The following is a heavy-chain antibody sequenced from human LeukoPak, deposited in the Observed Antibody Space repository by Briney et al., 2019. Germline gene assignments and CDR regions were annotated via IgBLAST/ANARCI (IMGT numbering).Heavy chain of an antibody. CDR3: AKDLSGYDLYYFDY. J-gene: IGHJ4*02. Sequence: GGSLRLSCAASGFTFDDYAMHWVRQAPGKGLEWVSAISGSGGSTYYADSVKGRFTISRDNSKNTLYLQMNSLRAEDTAVYYCAKDLSGYDLYYFDYWGQGTLVTVSS. D-gene: IGHD5-12*01. V-gene: IGHV3-23*01. CDR1: GFTFDDYA. CDR2: ISGSGGST.